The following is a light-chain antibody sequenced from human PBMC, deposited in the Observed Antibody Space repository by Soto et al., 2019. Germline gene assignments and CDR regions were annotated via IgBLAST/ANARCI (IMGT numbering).Light chain of an antibody. Sequence: ELLMRQSPSTLSVSPGDRATLPCRASPSVSSNLEWYQQKPGKAPRLLIYGASTRSTGIPARISGSGSGTEFTLTISSLQSEDFEVYYCQQYNNWPRTFGQGTRLEIK. CDR1: PSVSSN. CDR3: QQYNNWPRT. J-gene: IGKJ5*01. V-gene: IGKV3-15*01. CDR2: GAS.